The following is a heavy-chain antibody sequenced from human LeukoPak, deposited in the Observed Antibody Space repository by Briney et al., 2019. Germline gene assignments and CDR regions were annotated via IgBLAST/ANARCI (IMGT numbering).Heavy chain of an antibody. J-gene: IGHJ6*02. V-gene: IGHV3-48*01. CDR1: GFTFSSYS. Sequence: GGSLRLSCAASGFTFSSYSMNWVRQAPGKGLEWVSYISSSSTIYYADSVKGRFTISRDNAKNSLYLQMNSLRAEDTAVYYCARQTVWFGHHGMDVWGQGTTVTVSS. CDR2: ISSSSTI. CDR3: ARQTVWFGHHGMDV. D-gene: IGHD3-10*01.